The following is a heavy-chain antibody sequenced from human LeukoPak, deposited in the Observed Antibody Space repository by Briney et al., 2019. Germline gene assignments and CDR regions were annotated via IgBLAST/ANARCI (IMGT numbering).Heavy chain of an antibody. V-gene: IGHV3-23*01. D-gene: IGHD3-16*01. CDR2: IFSGEGST. CDR3: VRATLGGFDI. CDR1: GFNFKKFG. Sequence: GSLRLPCAASGFNFKKFGLSLVRQGSGKGLDWVSGIFSGEGSTFYADAVKGRFTISRDNSKNTLYLQMNSLRAEDTALYYCVRATLGGFDIWGQGTMVTVSS. J-gene: IGHJ3*02.